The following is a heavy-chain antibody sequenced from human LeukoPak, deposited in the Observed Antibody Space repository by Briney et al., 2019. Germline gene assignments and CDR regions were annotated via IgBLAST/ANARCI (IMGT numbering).Heavy chain of an antibody. J-gene: IGHJ4*02. CDR3: ARDNYASGSYPLDY. CDR2: IYSGGST. CDR1: GFTFRSYA. D-gene: IGHD3-10*01. V-gene: IGHV3-66*01. Sequence: GGSLRLSCAASGFTFRSYAMHWVRQAPGKGLEWVSVIYSGGSTYYADSVKGRFTISRDNSKNTLYLQMNSLRVEDTAVYFCARDNYASGSYPLDYWGQGTLVTVSS.